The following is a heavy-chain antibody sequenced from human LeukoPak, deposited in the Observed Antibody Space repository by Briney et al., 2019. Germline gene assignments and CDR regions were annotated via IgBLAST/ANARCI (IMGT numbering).Heavy chain of an antibody. CDR3: ARNLYGGNPVHWFDP. Sequence: PSETLSLTCAVYGGSFSGYYWSWIRQPPGKGLEWIGEINHSGSTNYNPSLKSRVTISVDTSKNQFSLKLSSVTAADTAVYYCARNLYGGNPVHWFDPWGQGTLVTVSS. D-gene: IGHD4-23*01. CDR1: GGSFSGYY. V-gene: IGHV4-34*01. J-gene: IGHJ5*02. CDR2: INHSGST.